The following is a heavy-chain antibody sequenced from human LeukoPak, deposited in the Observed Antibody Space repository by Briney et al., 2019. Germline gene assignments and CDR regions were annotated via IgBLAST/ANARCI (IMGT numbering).Heavy chain of an antibody. D-gene: IGHD2-15*01. V-gene: IGHV3-66*01. CDR2: IYSGGST. CDR3: ASGFCSGGSCYNDAFDI. CDR1: GFTVSSNY. J-gene: IGHJ3*02. Sequence: GGSLRLSCAASGFTVSSNYMSWVRQAPGKGLEWVSVIYSGGSTFYADSVKGRFTISRENSKNTLFLQMNSLRAEDTAVYYCASGFCSGGSCYNDAFDIWGQGTMVTVSS.